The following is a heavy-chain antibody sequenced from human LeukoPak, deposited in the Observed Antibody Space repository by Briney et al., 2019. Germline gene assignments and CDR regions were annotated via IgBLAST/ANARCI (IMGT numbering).Heavy chain of an antibody. CDR1: GGSISDYF. CDR2: VFYNGST. J-gene: IGHJ3*02. Sequence: PSETLSLTCTVSGGSISDYFWSWIRQPPGKGLEWVGYVFYNGSTNYNPSLKSRVTISVDTSKNQFSLKLSSVTAADTAVYYCAREITGVYAFDIWGQGTMVTVSS. CDR3: AREITGVYAFDI. V-gene: IGHV4-59*01. D-gene: IGHD1-14*01.